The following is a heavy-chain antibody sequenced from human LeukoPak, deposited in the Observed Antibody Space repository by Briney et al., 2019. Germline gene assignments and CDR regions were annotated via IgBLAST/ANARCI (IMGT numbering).Heavy chain of an antibody. CDR3: ASRLHYYDSSGFPRNDAFDI. J-gene: IGHJ3*02. CDR1: GYTFTSYY. CDR2: INPSGGGT. V-gene: IGHV1-46*01. D-gene: IGHD3-22*01. Sequence: ASVKVSCKASGYTFTSYYMHWVRQAPGQGLEWMGVINPSGGGTNYAHKFQGRVTMTRDTSTSTVYMELSSLRPEDTAGYYCASRLHYYDSSGFPRNDAFDIWGQGTMVTVSS.